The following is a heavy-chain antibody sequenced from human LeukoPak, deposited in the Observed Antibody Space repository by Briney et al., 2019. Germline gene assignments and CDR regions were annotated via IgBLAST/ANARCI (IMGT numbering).Heavy chain of an antibody. CDR3: ASFGIAATSGHNVRPPLDFDY. Sequence: SETLSLACTVSGGSISSSSYYWGWIRQPPGKGLEWIGSIYYSGSTYYNPSLKSRVTISVDTSKNQFSLKLSSVTAAATAVYYCASFGIAATSGHNVRPPLDFDYWGQGTLVTVSS. J-gene: IGHJ4*02. V-gene: IGHV4-39*07. D-gene: IGHD6-25*01. CDR1: GGSISSSSYY. CDR2: IYYSGST.